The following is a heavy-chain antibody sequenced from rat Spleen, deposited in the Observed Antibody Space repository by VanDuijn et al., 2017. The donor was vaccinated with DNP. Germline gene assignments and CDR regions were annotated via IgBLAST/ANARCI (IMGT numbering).Heavy chain of an antibody. Sequence: EVKLVESGGGLVQPGRSLKLSCAASGFNLNDYWMGWVRQAPTKGLEWVAAISPRGDSPYYRDSVKGRFTVSRDNAKSILYLQMDSLRSEDTATYYCTRHYSSGDFDYWGQGLMVTVSS. CDR2: ISPRGDSP. CDR3: TRHYSSGDFDY. CDR1: GFNLNDYW. J-gene: IGHJ2*01. D-gene: IGHD1-1*01. V-gene: IGHV5-25*01.